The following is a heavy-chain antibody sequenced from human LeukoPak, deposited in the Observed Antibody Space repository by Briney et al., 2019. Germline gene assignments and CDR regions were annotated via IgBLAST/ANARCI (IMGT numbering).Heavy chain of an antibody. V-gene: IGHV3-7*01. D-gene: IGHD3-10*01. CDR1: GFSFRNYW. J-gene: IGHJ3*02. CDR3: ARAGNDAFDI. Sequence: PGGSLRLSCAASGFSFRNYWMSWVRQAPGKGLEWVADIKQDGSEKNYVDSVKGRFTISGDNAKNSLSLQMNSLRAEDTAVYYCARAGNDAFDIWGQGTMVTVSS. CDR2: IKQDGSEK.